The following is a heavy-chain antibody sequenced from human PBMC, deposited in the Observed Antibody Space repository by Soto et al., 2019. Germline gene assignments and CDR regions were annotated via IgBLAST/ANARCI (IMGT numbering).Heavy chain of an antibody. CDR1: GGSISSYY. CDR2: IYYSGST. D-gene: IGHD1-1*01. J-gene: IGHJ6*02. CDR3: AREYPTTTYYYGMDV. V-gene: IGHV4-59*01. Sequence: NPSETLSLTCTVSGGSISSYYWSWIRQPPGKGLEWIGYIYYSGSTNYNPSLKSRVTISVDTSKNQFSLKLSSVTAADTAVYYCAREYPTTTYYYGMDVWGQGTTVTVSS.